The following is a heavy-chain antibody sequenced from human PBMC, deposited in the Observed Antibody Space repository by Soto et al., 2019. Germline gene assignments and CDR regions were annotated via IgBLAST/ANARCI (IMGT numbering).Heavy chain of an antibody. V-gene: IGHV4-34*01. CDR1: GGSFSGYY. J-gene: IGHJ5*02. CDR2: INHSGST. D-gene: IGHD3-10*01. CDR3: ARKAVYYGSGSNTQGFDP. Sequence: QVQLQQWGAGLLKPSETLSLTCAVYGGSFSGYYWSWIRQPPGKGLEWIGEINHSGSTNYNPSLKSRVTISVDTSKNQFSLKLSSVTAADTAVYYCARKAVYYGSGSNTQGFDPWGQGTLVTVSS.